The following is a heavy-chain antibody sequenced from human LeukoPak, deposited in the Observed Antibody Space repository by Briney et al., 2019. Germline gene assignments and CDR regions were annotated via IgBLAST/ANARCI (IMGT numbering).Heavy chain of an antibody. J-gene: IGHJ6*02. CDR2: ICGRGGST. V-gene: IGHV3-23*01. CDR3: AKDLLVVPAAMTYYYYYGMDV. CDR1: GFTFSSYA. D-gene: IGHD2-2*01. Sequence: GGSLRLSCAASGFTFSSYAMSWVRQAPGKGLEWVSAICGRGGSTYYADSVKGRFTISRDNSKNTLYLQMNSLRAEDTAVYYCAKDLLVVPAAMTYYYYYGMDVWGQGTTVTVSS.